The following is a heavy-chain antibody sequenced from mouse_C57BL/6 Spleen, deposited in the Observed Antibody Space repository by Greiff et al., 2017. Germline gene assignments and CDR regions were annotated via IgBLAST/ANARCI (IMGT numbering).Heavy chain of an antibody. CDR2: ISSGSSTI. Sequence: EVQVVESGGGLVKPGGSLKLSCAASGFTFSDYGMHWVRQAPEKGLEWVSYISSGSSTIYYADTVKGRFTISRDNAKNTLFLKTTSLRSEDTAMYYCARPYGSSYWNFDVWGTGTTVTVSS. D-gene: IGHD1-1*01. CDR1: GFTFSDYG. V-gene: IGHV5-17*01. CDR3: ARPYGSSYWNFDV. J-gene: IGHJ1*03.